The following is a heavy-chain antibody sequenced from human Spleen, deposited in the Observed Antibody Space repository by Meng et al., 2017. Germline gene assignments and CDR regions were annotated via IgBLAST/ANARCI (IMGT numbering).Heavy chain of an antibody. CDR2: IYYSGST. CDR1: GGSISSSSYY. CDR3: ARVSTGYSSGWYDY. D-gene: IGHD6-19*01. V-gene: IGHV4-39*07. Sequence: SETLSLTCTVSGGSISSSSYYWGWIRQPPGKGLEWIGSIYYSGSTYYNPSLKSRVTMSVDTSKNQFSLKLSSVTAADTAVYYCARVSTGYSSGWYDYWGQGTLVTVSS. J-gene: IGHJ4*02.